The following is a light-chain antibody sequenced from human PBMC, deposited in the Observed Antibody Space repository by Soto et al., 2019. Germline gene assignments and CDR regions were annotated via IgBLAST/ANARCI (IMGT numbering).Light chain of an antibody. Sequence: QSVLTQPPSGSGTPGQRVTISCSGSSSNIGSNTVNWYQQIPGTAPKLLLYSNNQRPSGVPDRFSGSKSGTSASLAISGLQSEDEADYYCAAWDDSLNAYVFGIGTKVTVL. CDR3: AAWDDSLNAYV. CDR1: SSNIGSNT. V-gene: IGLV1-44*01. J-gene: IGLJ1*01. CDR2: SNN.